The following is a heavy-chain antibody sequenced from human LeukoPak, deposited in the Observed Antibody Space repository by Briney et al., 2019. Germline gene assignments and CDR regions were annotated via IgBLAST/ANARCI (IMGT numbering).Heavy chain of an antibody. J-gene: IGHJ4*02. CDR2: ISAYNGNT. CDR1: GYTFTSYG. D-gene: IGHD3-22*01. Sequence: GASVKVSCKASGYTFTSYGISWVRQAPGQGLEWMGWISAYNGNTNYAQKLQGRVTMTTDTSTSTAYMELRSLRSDDTAVYYCARDWLVDYYDSSGYYPPEDWGQGTLVTVSS. V-gene: IGHV1-18*01. CDR3: ARDWLVDYYDSSGYYPPED.